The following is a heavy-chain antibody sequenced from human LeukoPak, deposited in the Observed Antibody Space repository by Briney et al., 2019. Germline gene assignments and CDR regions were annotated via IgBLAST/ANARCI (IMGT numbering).Heavy chain of an antibody. CDR2: ISSSGSTI. Sequence: GGSLRLSCAASGFTFSSYEMNRVRQAPGKGLEWVSYISSSGSTIYYADSVKGRFTISRDNAKNSLYLQMNSLRAEDTAVYYCARPKWNGDLRYWGQGTLVTVSS. V-gene: IGHV3-48*03. CDR3: ARPKWNGDLRY. J-gene: IGHJ4*02. D-gene: IGHD1-20*01. CDR1: GFTFSSYE.